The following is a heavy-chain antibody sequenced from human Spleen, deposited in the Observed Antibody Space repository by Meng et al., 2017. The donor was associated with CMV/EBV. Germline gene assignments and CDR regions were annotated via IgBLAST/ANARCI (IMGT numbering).Heavy chain of an antibody. CDR2: INPNSGNT. D-gene: IGHD6-13*01. J-gene: IGHJ5*02. V-gene: IGHV1-8*03. CDR1: GYTFIGFY. Sequence: SGYTFIGFYLHWVRQVPGQGLEWMGWINPNSGNTGYAQKFQGRVTITRNTSISTAYMELSSLRSEDTAVYYCARGGIAAAGTNWFDPWGQGTLVTVSS. CDR3: ARGGIAAAGTNWFDP.